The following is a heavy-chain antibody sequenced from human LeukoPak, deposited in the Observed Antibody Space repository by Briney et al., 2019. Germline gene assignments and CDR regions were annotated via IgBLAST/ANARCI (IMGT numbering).Heavy chain of an antibody. Sequence: SETLSLTCTVSGGSISSYYWSWIRQPPGKGLEWIGYIYYSGSTNYNPSLKSRVTISVDTSKNQFSLKLSSVTAADTAVYYCARGDARDGYNNYWGQGTLVTVSS. D-gene: IGHD5-24*01. V-gene: IGHV4-59*12. CDR1: GGSISSYY. CDR3: ARGDARDGYNNY. CDR2: IYYSGST. J-gene: IGHJ4*02.